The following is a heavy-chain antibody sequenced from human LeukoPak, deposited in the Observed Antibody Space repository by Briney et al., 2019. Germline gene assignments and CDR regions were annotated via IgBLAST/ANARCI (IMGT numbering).Heavy chain of an antibody. D-gene: IGHD3-22*01. J-gene: IGHJ4*02. CDR3: ARQIAYYYDSSGHYVFDF. CDR2: IWSDGSDK. V-gene: IGHV3-33*01. Sequence: PGRSLKLSCAASGFTFSSYGMHWVRQAPDKGLELVTFIWSDGSDKYYADSVKGRFTISRDNSKNTLYLQMNSLRAEDTAVYYCARQIAYYYDSSGHYVFDFWGQGTLVTVSS. CDR1: GFTFSSYG.